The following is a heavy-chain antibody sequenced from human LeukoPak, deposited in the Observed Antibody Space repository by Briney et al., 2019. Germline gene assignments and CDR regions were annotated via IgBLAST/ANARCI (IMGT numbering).Heavy chain of an antibody. J-gene: IGHJ6*02. Sequence: SQTLSLTCAVSGGSISSGGYYWSWIRQHPGKGLEWIVYIYYSGSTYYNPSLKSRVTISVDTSKNQFSLKLSSVTAADTAVYYCARRSATVTTLYYYYYGMDVWGQGTTVTVSS. V-gene: IGHV4-31*11. CDR2: IYYSGST. CDR3: ARRSATVTTLYYYYYGMDV. CDR1: GGSISSGGYY. D-gene: IGHD4-17*01.